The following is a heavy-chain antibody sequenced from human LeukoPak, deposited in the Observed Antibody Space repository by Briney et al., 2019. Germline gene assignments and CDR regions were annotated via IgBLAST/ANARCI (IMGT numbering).Heavy chain of an antibody. D-gene: IGHD2-2*01. Sequence: SETLSLTCTVSGGSISSYYWSWIRQPAGKGLEWIGRIYSSGDTNYNPSLESRLTMSVDTSKNQFSLKLSSVTAADTAVYYCARECSSTSCPYNNMDVWGQGTTVTVSS. V-gene: IGHV4-4*07. J-gene: IGHJ6*02. CDR1: GGSISSYY. CDR3: ARECSSTSCPYNNMDV. CDR2: IYSSGDT.